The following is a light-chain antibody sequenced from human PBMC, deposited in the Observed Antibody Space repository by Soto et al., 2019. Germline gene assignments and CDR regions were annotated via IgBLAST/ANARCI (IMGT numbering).Light chain of an antibody. CDR1: QRISSW. V-gene: IGKV1-5*03. Sequence: DIHMTQSPSTLSASVGDRVTITCRASQRISSWLSWYQQKPGKAPKLLIQKASSLESGVPSRFSGSASGTEFTLTISSLQLDDSATYYVQQYSIFSLSFGGGIQVVIK. J-gene: IGKJ4*01. CDR2: KAS. CDR3: QQYSIFSLS.